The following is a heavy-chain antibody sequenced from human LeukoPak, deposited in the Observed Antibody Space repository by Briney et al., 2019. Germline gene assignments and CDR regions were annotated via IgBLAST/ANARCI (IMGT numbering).Heavy chain of an antibody. J-gene: IGHJ4*02. CDR1: GFSFMNAW. D-gene: IGHD2/OR15-2a*01. CDR2: IKSDADGGTP. Sequence: GGSLRLSCAASGFSFMNAWMIWVRQAPGKGLEWVGRIKSDADGGTPDYAAPARGRFTISRDDSKNTLYLQMNSLKTEDTAVYYCTTFYHEYSPYWGRGTLVTVSS. CDR3: TTFYHEYSPY. V-gene: IGHV3-15*01.